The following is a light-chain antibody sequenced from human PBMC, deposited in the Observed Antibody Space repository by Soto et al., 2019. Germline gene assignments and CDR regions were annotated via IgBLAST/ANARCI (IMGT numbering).Light chain of an antibody. Sequence: EIVVTQSPGTLSLSPGERATLSCRASQSVSSSYLAWYQQTPDQAPRLLIYGASSRATGIPDRFSGSGSETAFQLTISSLEPQGFAVYYCLLVGSCAPMFGHGTKMEI. CDR3: LLVGSCAPM. J-gene: IGKJ1*01. CDR1: QSVSSSY. V-gene: IGKV3-20*01. CDR2: GAS.